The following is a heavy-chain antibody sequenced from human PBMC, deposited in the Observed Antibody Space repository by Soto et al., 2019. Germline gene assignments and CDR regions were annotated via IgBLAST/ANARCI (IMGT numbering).Heavy chain of an antibody. CDR2: IWYDGSKK. CDR3: ARDKTQDWYFDL. J-gene: IGHJ2*01. CDR1: GFTFSSYG. Sequence: QVQLVESGGGVVQPGRSLRLSCAASGFTFSSYGMHWVRQAPGKGLEWVAVIWYDGSKKYYADSVKGRFTISRDNSKNTLYLQMNSLRAEDTAVYYCARDKTQDWYFDLWGRGTLVNVSS. V-gene: IGHV3-33*01.